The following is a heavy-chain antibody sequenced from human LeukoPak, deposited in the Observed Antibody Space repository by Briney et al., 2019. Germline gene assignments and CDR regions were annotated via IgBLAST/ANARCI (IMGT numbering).Heavy chain of an antibody. Sequence: TSETLSLTCTVSGGSISTSDYYWGWIRQPLGKGLEWIGTIYYNGNTYYNPSLKSRVTISLDTSKNQFSLNLRSVTAADTAVYYCARTLRPPSSIDYWGQGTLVTVSS. D-gene: IGHD3-16*01. CDR2: IYYNGNT. J-gene: IGHJ4*02. CDR3: ARTLRPPSSIDY. V-gene: IGHV4-39*01. CDR1: GGSISTSDYY.